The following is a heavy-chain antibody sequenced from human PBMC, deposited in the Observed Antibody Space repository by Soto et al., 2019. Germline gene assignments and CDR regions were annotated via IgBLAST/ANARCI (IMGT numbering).Heavy chain of an antibody. CDR3: VLDGYYYYGMDV. V-gene: IGHV3-72*01. J-gene: IGHJ6*02. CDR2: RSNKANSYTA. Sequence: EVKLVESGGGLVQPGESLRLSCVASGVTFSDHYKDWVRQAPGKGLEWVGRRSNKANSYTADYAASVKGRLSISRDDSKNSLYLQMNSLKTDDTAVYYCVLDGYYYYGMDVWGQGTTVTVSS. CDR1: GVTFSDHY.